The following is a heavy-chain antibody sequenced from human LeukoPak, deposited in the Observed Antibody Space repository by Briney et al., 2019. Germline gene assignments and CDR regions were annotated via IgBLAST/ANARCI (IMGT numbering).Heavy chain of an antibody. CDR1: GGSISSSSYY. D-gene: IGHD3-3*01. V-gene: IGHV4-39*07. CDR2: IYYSGST. CDR3: ARTPSLGVVIGAHYYYYYHMDV. J-gene: IGHJ6*03. Sequence: PSETLSLTFAVSGGSISSSSYYWGWIRQPPGKGLEWIGSIYYSGSTYYNPSLKSRVTISVDTSKNQFSLTLSSVTAAATAVYYCARTPSLGVVIGAHYYYYYHMDVWGKGTTVTVSS.